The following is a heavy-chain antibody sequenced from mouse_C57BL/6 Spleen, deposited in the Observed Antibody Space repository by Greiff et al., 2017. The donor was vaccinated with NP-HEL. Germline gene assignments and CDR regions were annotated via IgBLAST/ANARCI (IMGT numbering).Heavy chain of an antibody. V-gene: IGHV1-61*01. CDR2: IYPSDSET. D-gene: IGHD3-2*02. CDR1: GYTFTSYW. Sequence: QVQLQQPGAELVRPGSSVKLSCKASGYTFTSYWMDWVKQRPGQGLEWIGNIYPSDSETHYNQKFKDKATLTVDKSSSTAYMQLSSLTSEDSAVYYCARGSSGYAYWGQGTLVTVSA. J-gene: IGHJ3*01. CDR3: ARGSSGYAY.